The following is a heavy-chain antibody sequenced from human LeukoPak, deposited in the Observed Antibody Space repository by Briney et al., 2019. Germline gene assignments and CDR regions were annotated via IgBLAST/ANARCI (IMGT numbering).Heavy chain of an antibody. CDR2: INPNSGGT. D-gene: IGHD3-10*01. V-gene: IGHV1-2*02. CDR1: GYTFTGYY. CDR3: ARDRSLVFDY. Sequence: ASVKVSCKASGYTFTGYYMHWVRQAPGQGLEWMGWINPNSGGTNYAQKFQGRVTITADKSTSTAYMELSSLRSEDTAVYYCARDRSLVFDYWGQGTLVTVSS. J-gene: IGHJ4*02.